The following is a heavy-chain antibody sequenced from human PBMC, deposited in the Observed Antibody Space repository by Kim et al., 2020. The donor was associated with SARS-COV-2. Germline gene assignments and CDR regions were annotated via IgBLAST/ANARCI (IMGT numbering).Heavy chain of an antibody. Sequence: TNYADSVKGRFTSSRDNAKNSLYLQMNSLRAEDTAVYYCAREIAVAGLDYWGQGTLVTVSS. D-gene: IGHD6-19*01. V-gene: IGHV3-11*05. CDR2: T. J-gene: IGHJ4*02. CDR3: AREIAVAGLDY.